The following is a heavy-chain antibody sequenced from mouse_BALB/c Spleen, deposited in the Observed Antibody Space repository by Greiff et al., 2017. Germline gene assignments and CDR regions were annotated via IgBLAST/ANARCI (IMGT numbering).Heavy chain of an antibody. Sequence: EVHLVESGGGLVKPGGSLKLSCAASGFTFSDYYMYWVRQTPEKRLEWVATISDGGSYTYYPDSVKGRFTISRDNAKNNLYLQMSSLKSEDTAMYYCARGDGYYSAMDYWGQGTSVTVSS. CDR1: GFTFSDYY. CDR3: ARGDGYYSAMDY. CDR2: ISDGGSYT. D-gene: IGHD2-3*01. V-gene: IGHV5-4*02. J-gene: IGHJ4*01.